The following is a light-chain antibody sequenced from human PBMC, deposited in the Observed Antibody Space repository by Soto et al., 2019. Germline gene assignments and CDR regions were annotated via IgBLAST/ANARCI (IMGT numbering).Light chain of an antibody. V-gene: IGLV1-40*01. J-gene: IGLJ2*01. CDR2: GNS. CDR1: SSNIGAGYD. CDR3: QSYDSSLSGGV. Sequence: QSVLTQPPSVSGAPGQRVTISCTGSSSNIGAGYDVHWYQQLPGTAPKLLIYGNSNRPSAVPDRFSGSKSGTSASLAITGLQAEDEADYYCQSYDSSLSGGVFGGGTKVTVL.